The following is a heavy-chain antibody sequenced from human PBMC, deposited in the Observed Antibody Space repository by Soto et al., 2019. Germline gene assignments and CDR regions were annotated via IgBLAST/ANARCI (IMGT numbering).Heavy chain of an antibody. D-gene: IGHD1-26*01. Sequence: PGGSLRLSCAASGFTFSSYGIHWVRQAPGKGLQWVALISYDGSEKYYADSVKGRFTISRDNSRNILYLQMNSLRGEDTAVYYCERVSVSYHMDYWGPGTLVTVSS. J-gene: IGHJ4*02. CDR1: GFTFSSYG. CDR2: ISYDGSEK. V-gene: IGHV3-30*04. CDR3: ERVSVSYHMDY.